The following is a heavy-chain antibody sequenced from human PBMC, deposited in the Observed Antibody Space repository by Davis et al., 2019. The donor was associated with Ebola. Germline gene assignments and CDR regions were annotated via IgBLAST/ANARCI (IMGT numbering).Heavy chain of an antibody. Sequence: AASVKVSCKASGYTFTSYAMHWVRQAPGQRLEWMGWINAGNGNTKYSQKFQGRVTITADESTSTAYMELSSLRSEDTAVYYCARDSAIYYDILTGYYGIDYWGQGTLVTVSS. J-gene: IGHJ4*02. CDR1: GYTFTSYA. CDR3: ARDSAIYYDILTGYYGIDY. V-gene: IGHV1-3*01. CDR2: INAGNGNT. D-gene: IGHD3-9*01.